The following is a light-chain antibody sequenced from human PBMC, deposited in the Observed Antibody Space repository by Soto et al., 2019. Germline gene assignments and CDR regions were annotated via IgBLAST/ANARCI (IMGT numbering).Light chain of an antibody. CDR1: QTISSN. Sequence: EIVMTQSPATLSVSPGERVTLSCRASQTISSNLAWYQQKPGQAPRLLIFGASTRAADIPDRFSGSGFGTEFTLTISSLQSGDGAVYFWQHDNDWPTFGQGTRVEVK. V-gene: IGKV3-15*01. CDR2: GAS. CDR3: QHDNDWPT. J-gene: IGKJ1*01.